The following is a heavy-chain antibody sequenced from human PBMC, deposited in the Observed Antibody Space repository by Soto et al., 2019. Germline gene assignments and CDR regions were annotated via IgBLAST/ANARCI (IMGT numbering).Heavy chain of an antibody. CDR1: GFTFSSYD. V-gene: IGHV3-13*05. CDR2: IGTAGDP. J-gene: IGHJ6*02. CDR3: AKVGTGRYYGMDV. Sequence: GSLRLSCAASGFTFSSYDMHWVRQATGKGLEWVSAIGTAGDPYYPGSVKGRFTISRENAKNSLYLQMNSLRAEDTALYYCAKVGTGRYYGMDVWGQGTTVTVSS. D-gene: IGHD3-10*01.